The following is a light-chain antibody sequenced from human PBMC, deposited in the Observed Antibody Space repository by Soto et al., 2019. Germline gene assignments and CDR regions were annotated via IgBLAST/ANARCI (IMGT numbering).Light chain of an antibody. CDR3: CSFADTSTYV. Sequence: QAVLAEPASVSVSPGLAIAISCPGTISDVVTYNIVSWYQQHPCKAPKLIIYEVTKRPSGVSNRFSGSKSGNTASLTISGLQAEDEADYHCCSFADTSTYVFGSGTKVTV. CDR2: EVT. J-gene: IGLJ1*01. CDR1: ISDVVTYNI. V-gene: IGLV2-23*02.